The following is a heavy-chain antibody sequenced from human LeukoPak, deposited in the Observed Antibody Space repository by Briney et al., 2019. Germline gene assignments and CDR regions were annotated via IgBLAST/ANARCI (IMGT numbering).Heavy chain of an antibody. Sequence: GGSLRLSCAASGFTFSSYAMSWVRQAPGKGLEWVSAISGSGGNTYYADSVKGRFTISRDNSKNTLYLQMNSLRAEDTAVYYCAKYSTYGGNSAPGYWGQGTLVTVSS. CDR3: AKYSTYGGNSAPGY. D-gene: IGHD4-23*01. J-gene: IGHJ4*02. CDR2: ISGSGGNT. V-gene: IGHV3-23*01. CDR1: GFTFSSYA.